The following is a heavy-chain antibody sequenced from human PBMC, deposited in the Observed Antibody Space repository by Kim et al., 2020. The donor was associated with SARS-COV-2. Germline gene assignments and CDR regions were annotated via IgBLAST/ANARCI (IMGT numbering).Heavy chain of an antibody. V-gene: IGHV3-30*04. CDR3: ARPGSGSYYSVVDY. CDR1: GFTFSSYA. D-gene: IGHD1-26*01. J-gene: IGHJ4*02. Sequence: LSLTCAASGFTFSSYAMHWVRQAPGKGLEWVAVISYDGSNKYYADSVKGRFTISRDNSKNTLYLQMNSLRAEDTAVYYCARPGSGSYYSVVDYWGQGTLVTVSS. CDR2: ISYDGSNK.